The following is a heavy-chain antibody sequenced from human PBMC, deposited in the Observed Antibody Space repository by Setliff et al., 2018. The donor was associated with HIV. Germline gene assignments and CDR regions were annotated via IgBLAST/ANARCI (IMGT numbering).Heavy chain of an antibody. CDR2: INSDGRST. Sequence: GGSLRLSCATSGFTFSSYWMRWVRQAPGKGLQWIARINSDGRSTDYAESVKGRFTISKDTARNTLYLQMNTVTAEDTAVYYCTTPRISGSSGWYFDYWGQGTLVTVSS. V-gene: IGHV3-74*01. D-gene: IGHD3-10*01. CDR3: TTPRISGSSGWYFDY. CDR1: GFTFSSYW. J-gene: IGHJ4*02.